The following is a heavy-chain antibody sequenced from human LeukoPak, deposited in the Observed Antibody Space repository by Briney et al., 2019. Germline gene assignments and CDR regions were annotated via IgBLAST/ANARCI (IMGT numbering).Heavy chain of an antibody. Sequence: SGGSLRLSCAASGFIFSSYWMHWVRHAPGKGLAWVSRINTDGSSTSYADSVKGRFTISRDNSKNTLYLQMNSLRAEDTAVYYCARARSSYGYGDAFDIWGQGTMVTVSS. CDR1: GFIFSSYW. D-gene: IGHD5-18*01. J-gene: IGHJ3*02. CDR3: ARARSSYGYGDAFDI. V-gene: IGHV3-74*01. CDR2: INTDGSST.